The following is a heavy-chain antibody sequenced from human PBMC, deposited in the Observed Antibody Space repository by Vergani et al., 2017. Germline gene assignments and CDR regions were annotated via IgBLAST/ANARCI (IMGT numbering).Heavy chain of an antibody. Sequence: QVQLVQSGAEVKKPGSSVKVSCKASGGTFSSYAISWVRQAPGQGLEWMGRIIPIFGTANYAQKFQGRVTINADESTSTAYMELSSLRSEDTAVYYCARDLHYYDSSGYPTLYYFDYWGQGTLVTVSS. CDR3: ARDLHYYDSSGYPTLYYFDY. CDR1: GGTFSSYA. CDR2: IIPIFGTA. V-gene: IGHV1-69*18. J-gene: IGHJ4*02. D-gene: IGHD3-22*01.